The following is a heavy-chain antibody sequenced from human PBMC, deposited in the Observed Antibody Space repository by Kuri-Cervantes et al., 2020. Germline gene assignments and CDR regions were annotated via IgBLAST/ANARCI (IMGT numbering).Heavy chain of an antibody. V-gene: IGHV4-39*01. Sequence: SETLSLTCTVSGGSISSSSYYWGWIRQPPGKGLEWIGSIYYSGSTYYNPSLKSRVTISVDTSKNQFSLKLSSVTAADTAVYYCVRLTMIVVVDWGRGTLVTVSS. CDR1: GGSISSSSYY. CDR3: VRLTMIVVVD. D-gene: IGHD3-22*01. CDR2: IYYSGST. J-gene: IGHJ4*02.